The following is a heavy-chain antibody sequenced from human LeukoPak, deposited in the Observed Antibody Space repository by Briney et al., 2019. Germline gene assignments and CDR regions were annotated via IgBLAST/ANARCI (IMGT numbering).Heavy chain of an antibody. Sequence: SETLSLTCAVYGGSFSGYYWSWIRQPPGKGLEWIGEINHSGSTNYNPSLKSRVTISVDTSKNQFSPKLSSVTAADTAVYYCARGRLVRGATYDYWGKGTLVTVSS. CDR3: ARGRLVRGATYDY. D-gene: IGHD3-10*01. V-gene: IGHV4-34*01. CDR1: GGSFSGYY. J-gene: IGHJ4*02. CDR2: INHSGST.